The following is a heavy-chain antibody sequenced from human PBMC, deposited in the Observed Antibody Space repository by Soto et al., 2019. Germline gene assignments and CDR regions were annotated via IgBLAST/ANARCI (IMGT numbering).Heavy chain of an antibody. CDR1: GFTFSSYW. D-gene: IGHD6-6*01. V-gene: IGHV3-7*04. J-gene: IGHJ6*03. CDR2: IKQDGSEK. Sequence: GGSLRLSCAASGFTFSSYWMSWVRQAPGKGLEWVANIKQDGSEKYYVDSVKGRFTIPRDNAKNSLYLQMNSLRAEDTAVYYCARGRGGIAARRGISYYYMDVWGKGTTVTVSS. CDR3: ARGRGGIAARRGISYYYMDV.